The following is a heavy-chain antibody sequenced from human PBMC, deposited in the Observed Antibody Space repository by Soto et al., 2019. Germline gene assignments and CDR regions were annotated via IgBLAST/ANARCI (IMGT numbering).Heavy chain of an antibody. D-gene: IGHD6-6*01. CDR1: GFTFGDYA. J-gene: IGHJ4*02. CDR2: IRSKAYGGTT. Sequence: GGSLRLSCTASGFTFGDYAMSWVRQAPGKGLEWVGFIRSKAYGGTTEYAASVKGRFTISRDDSKSIAYLQMNSLKTEDTAVYYCTWGSSSGFDYWGQGTLVTVSS. V-gene: IGHV3-49*04. CDR3: TWGSSSGFDY.